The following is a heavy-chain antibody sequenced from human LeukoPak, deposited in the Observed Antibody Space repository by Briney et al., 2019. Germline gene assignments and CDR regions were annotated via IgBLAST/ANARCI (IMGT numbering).Heavy chain of an antibody. D-gene: IGHD3-3*01. CDR1: GFTFSSYW. Sequence: GGSLRPSCAASGFTFSSYWMHWVRQAPGKGLVWVSRINSDGSSTSYADSVKGRFTISRDNAKNTLYLQMNSLRAEDTAVYYCARRYLWSGYYTSYYYMDVWGKGTTVTVSS. V-gene: IGHV3-74*01. CDR3: ARRYLWSGYYTSYYYMDV. J-gene: IGHJ6*03. CDR2: INSDGSST.